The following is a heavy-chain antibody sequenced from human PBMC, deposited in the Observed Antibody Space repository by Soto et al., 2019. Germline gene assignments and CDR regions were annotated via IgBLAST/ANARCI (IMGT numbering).Heavy chain of an antibody. J-gene: IGHJ6*02. D-gene: IGHD2-15*01. CDR2: IYPGDSDT. Sequence: GESLKISCKGSGYSFTSYWIGWVRQMPGKGLEWMGIIYPGDSDTRYSPSFQGQVTISADXSISTAYLQWSSLKASDTAMYYGARSGYWSGGSCSGQRNYYYYYGMDVWGQGATVTVSS. V-gene: IGHV5-51*01. CDR1: GYSFTSYW. CDR3: ARSGYWSGGSCSGQRNYYYYYGMDV.